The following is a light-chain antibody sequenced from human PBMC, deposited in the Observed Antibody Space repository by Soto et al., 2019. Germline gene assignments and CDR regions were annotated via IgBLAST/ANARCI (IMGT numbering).Light chain of an antibody. CDR1: SSDVGAYKY. CDR2: EVS. J-gene: IGLJ3*02. CDR3: TSYVGSEIWV. V-gene: IGLV2-8*01. Sequence: QSALTQPPSASGSPGQSVTISCTGTSSDVGAYKYVSWYQQYPGKAPKLMIYEVSKRPSGVPARFSGSKSGNTASLTVSGLQAEDEDDYYCTSYVGSEIWVFGGGTKVTVL.